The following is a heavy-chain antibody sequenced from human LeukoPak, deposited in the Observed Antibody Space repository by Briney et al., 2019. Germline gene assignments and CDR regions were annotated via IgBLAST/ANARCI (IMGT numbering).Heavy chain of an antibody. J-gene: IGHJ4*02. Sequence: GGSLRLSCAASGFTFSSYDMHWVRQATGKGLEWVSAIGTAGVTYYPGSVKGRFTISRENAKNSLYLQMNSLRAGDTAVYYCARVEYDSSGYYFSYWGQGTLVTVSS. V-gene: IGHV3-13*01. CDR3: ARVEYDSSGYYFSY. D-gene: IGHD3-22*01. CDR2: IGTAGVT. CDR1: GFTFSSYD.